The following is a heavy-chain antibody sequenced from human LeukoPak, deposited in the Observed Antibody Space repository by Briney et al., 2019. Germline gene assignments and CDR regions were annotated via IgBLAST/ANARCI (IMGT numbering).Heavy chain of an antibody. V-gene: IGHV1-69*13. J-gene: IGHJ6*03. CDR1: GGTFSSYA. CDR2: IIPIFGTA. D-gene: IGHD2-21*01. CDR3: ARDGIHCGGDCSPEYYYMDV. Sequence: ASVKVSCKASGGTFSSYAISWVRQAPGQGLEWMGGIIPIFGTANYAQKFQGRVTITADESTSTAYMELSSLRSEDTAVYYCARDGIHCGGDCSPEYYYMDVWGTGTTVTVSS.